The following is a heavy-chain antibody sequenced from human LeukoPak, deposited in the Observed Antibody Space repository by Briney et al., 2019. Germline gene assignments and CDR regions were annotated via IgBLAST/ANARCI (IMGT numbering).Heavy chain of an antibody. Sequence: EASVKVSCKASGYTFTRSGITWVRQASGQGLEWMGWINAYNGSTNYAQNFQGRVIMTTDPSTNTAYMELRSLRSDDTAVFYCARAFYYGFLSGYYTFDYWGPGTLVTVSS. D-gene: IGHD3-3*01. J-gene: IGHJ4*02. CDR3: ARAFYYGFLSGYYTFDY. CDR2: INAYNGST. CDR1: GYTFTRSG. V-gene: IGHV1-18*01.